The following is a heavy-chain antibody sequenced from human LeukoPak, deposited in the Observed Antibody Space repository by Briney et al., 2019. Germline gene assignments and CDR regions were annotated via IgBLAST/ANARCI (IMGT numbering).Heavy chain of an antibody. CDR1: GFTFSDYW. Sequence: GGSLRLSCVASGFTFSDYWMHWVRQAPGKGLVWVSRIASDGSSTSYADSVKGRFTISRDNAKNSLYLQMNSLRDEDTAAYYCARDGIRDYVWGSYNYWGQGTLVTVSS. J-gene: IGHJ4*02. D-gene: IGHD3-16*01. CDR3: ARDGIRDYVWGSYNY. CDR2: IASDGSST. V-gene: IGHV3-74*01.